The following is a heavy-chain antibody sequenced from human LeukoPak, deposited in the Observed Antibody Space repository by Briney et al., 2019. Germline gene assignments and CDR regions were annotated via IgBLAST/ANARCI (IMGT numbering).Heavy chain of an antibody. V-gene: IGHV3-7*03. CDR2: IKQDGSEK. CDR3: ARVWSGSHYLNGGYFQH. J-gene: IGHJ1*01. Sequence: GGSLRLSCAASGFTFSSYWMSWVRQAPGKGLEWVANIKQDGSEKYYVDSVKGRFTISRDNAKNSLYLQMNSLRAEDTAVYYCARVWSGSHYLNGGYFQHWGQGTLVTVSS. D-gene: IGHD1-26*01. CDR1: GFTFSSYW.